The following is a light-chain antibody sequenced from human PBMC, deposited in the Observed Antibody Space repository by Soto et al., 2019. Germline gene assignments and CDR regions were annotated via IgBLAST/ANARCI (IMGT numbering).Light chain of an antibody. CDR3: TSWTSTSTYV. CDR2: DVF. CDR1: SSDVGGYNY. Sequence: VLTQDASVSGSPGQSITISCTGTSSDVGGYNYVSWYQQHPGKAPKLMIYDVFTRPSGISNRFSGSKSGNTASLTISALQAEDEADYYCTSWTSTSTYVFGSGTKVTVL. J-gene: IGLJ1*01. V-gene: IGLV2-14*01.